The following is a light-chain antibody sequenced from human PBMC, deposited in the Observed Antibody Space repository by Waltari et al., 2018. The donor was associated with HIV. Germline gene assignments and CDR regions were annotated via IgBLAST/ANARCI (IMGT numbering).Light chain of an antibody. Sequence: QSALTQPASVSGSPGQSITISCTGTSSDLTSYNSVSWSQHHPGKAPKVIIYDFSNRPSGVSHRFSGSKSGHTASLTISGLQAEDEADYFCTSYISSSTPVFGGGTKLTVL. CDR3: TSYISSSTPV. CDR1: SSDLTSYNS. J-gene: IGLJ3*02. V-gene: IGLV2-14*01. CDR2: DFS.